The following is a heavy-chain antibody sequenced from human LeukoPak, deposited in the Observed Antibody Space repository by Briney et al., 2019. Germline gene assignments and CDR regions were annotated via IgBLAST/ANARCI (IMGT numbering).Heavy chain of an antibody. V-gene: IGHV1-24*01. Sequence: ASVKVSCKVSGYTLTELSMHWVRQAPGKGLEWMGGFDPEDGETIYAQKFQGRVTMTEDTSTDTAYMELSSLRSEDTAVYYCAAYYDSSGYYSYYYYYMDVWGKGTTVTVS. CDR3: AAYYDSSGYYSYYYYYMDV. D-gene: IGHD3-22*01. CDR1: GYTLTELS. CDR2: FDPEDGET. J-gene: IGHJ6*03.